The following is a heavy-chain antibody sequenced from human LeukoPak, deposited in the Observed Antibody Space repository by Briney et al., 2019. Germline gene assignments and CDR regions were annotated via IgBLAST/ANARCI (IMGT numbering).Heavy chain of an antibody. CDR1: GGTFSSYA. D-gene: IGHD1-26*01. CDR2: IIPIFGTA. CDR3: ARWAVGAMYEIDY. J-gene: IGHJ4*02. V-gene: IGHV1-69*13. Sequence: VASVKVSCKASGGTFSSYAISWVRQAPGQGLEWMGGIIPIFGTANYAQKFQGRVTITADESTSTAYMELSSLRSEDTAVYYCARWAVGAMYEIDYWGQGTLVTVSS.